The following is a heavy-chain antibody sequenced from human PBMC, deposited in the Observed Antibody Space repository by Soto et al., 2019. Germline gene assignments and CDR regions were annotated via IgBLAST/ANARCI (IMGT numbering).Heavy chain of an antibody. J-gene: IGHJ5*02. CDR3: ARERPDGSRLDP. CDR2: IYYSGST. D-gene: IGHD6-13*01. Sequence: QVQLQESGPGLVKPSQTLSLTCTVSGGSISSGDYYWSWIRQPPGKGLEWIGYIYYSGSTYYNPSPTRRVTISVDTSKNQFSLKLSSVTAADTAVYYCARERPDGSRLDPWGQGTLVTVSS. V-gene: IGHV4-30-4*01. CDR1: GGSISSGDYY.